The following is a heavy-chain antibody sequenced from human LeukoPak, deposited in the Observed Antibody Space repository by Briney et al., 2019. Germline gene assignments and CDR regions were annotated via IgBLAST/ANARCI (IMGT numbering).Heavy chain of an antibody. V-gene: IGHV3-73*01. CDR3: TRRNIVVVPAAMDV. J-gene: IGHJ6*04. Sequence: GGSLRLSCAASGFTFSGSAMHWVRQASGKGLEWVGRIRSKANSYATAYAASVKGRFTFSRDDSKNTAYLQMNSLKTEDTAVYYCTRRNIVVVPAAMDVWGKGTTVTVSS. D-gene: IGHD2-2*01. CDR1: GFTFSGSA. CDR2: IRSKANSYAT.